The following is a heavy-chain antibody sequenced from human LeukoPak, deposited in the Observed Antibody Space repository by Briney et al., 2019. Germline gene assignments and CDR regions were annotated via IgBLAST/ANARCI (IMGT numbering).Heavy chain of an antibody. J-gene: IGHJ4*02. V-gene: IGHV3-30*02. Sequence: TGGSLRLSCAASGFTFSNYALHWVRQAPGKELEWVAFIRYDGSNKYYADSVKGRFTISRDNSKNTLYLQMNSLRAEDTAVYHCVKSGAYDILFWGQGSLVTVSS. D-gene: IGHD3-9*01. CDR1: GFTFSNYA. CDR3: VKSGAYDILF. CDR2: IRYDGSNK.